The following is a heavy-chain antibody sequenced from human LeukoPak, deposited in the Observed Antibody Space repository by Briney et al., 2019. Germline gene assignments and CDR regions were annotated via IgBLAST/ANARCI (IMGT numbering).Heavy chain of an antibody. CDR1: GFTFTSSA. Sequence: GTSVKVSCKASGFTFTSSAAQWVRQARGQRLEWIGRIVVGSGNTNYAQKFQERVTITRDMSTSTAYMELSSLRSEDTAVYYCAAASDYGDYGYFDLWGRGTLVTVSS. CDR2: IVVGSGNT. D-gene: IGHD4-17*01. CDR3: AAASDYGDYGYFDL. V-gene: IGHV1-58*01. J-gene: IGHJ2*01.